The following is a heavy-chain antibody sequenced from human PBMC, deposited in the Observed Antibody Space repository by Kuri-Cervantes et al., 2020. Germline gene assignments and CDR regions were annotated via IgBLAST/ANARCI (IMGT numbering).Heavy chain of an antibody. Sequence: GGSLRLSCAASGFTFSSYGMHWVRQAPGKGLEWVAVISYDGSNKYYADSVKGRFTISRDNSKNTLYLQMNSLRAEDTAVYYCAKFTDGFDYWGQGTLVTVSS. CDR2: ISYDGSNK. CDR3: AKFTDGFDY. V-gene: IGHV3-30*18. J-gene: IGHJ4*02. CDR1: GFTFSSYG. D-gene: IGHD5-24*01.